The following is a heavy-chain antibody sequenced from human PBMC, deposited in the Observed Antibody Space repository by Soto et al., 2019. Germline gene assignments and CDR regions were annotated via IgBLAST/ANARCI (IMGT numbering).Heavy chain of an antibody. V-gene: IGHV6-1*01. J-gene: IGHJ6*02. CDR3: ARVKHSSSWRPSYYYYGMDV. D-gene: IGHD6-13*01. CDR1: GDSVSSNSAT. Sequence: QTLSLTCAISGDSVSSNSATWDWIRQSPSRGLEWLGRTYYRSKWSYDYAVSVQSRITISPDTSKNQFSLHLNSVTPEDTAVYYCARVKHSSSWRPSYYYYGMDVWGQGTTVTVSS. CDR2: TYYRSKWSY.